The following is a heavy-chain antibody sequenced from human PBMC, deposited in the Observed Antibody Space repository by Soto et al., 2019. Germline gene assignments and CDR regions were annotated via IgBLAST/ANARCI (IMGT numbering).Heavy chain of an antibody. D-gene: IGHD2-15*01. J-gene: IGHJ5*02. CDR3: APTFPRHTAGSSGGSSPPAFDP. CDR2: IYWDDAK. CDR1: GFSLTTSGVG. Sequence: QITLKESGPTLLKPTQTLPLTCPFSGFSLTTSGVGVGWIRPPPGKALERLALIYWDDAKRYSQSLHSKLTITEDTSKIQVVLTITNMGAVDTATYYCAPTFPRHTAGSSGGSSPPAFDPCGQGTLDTVSS. V-gene: IGHV2-5*02.